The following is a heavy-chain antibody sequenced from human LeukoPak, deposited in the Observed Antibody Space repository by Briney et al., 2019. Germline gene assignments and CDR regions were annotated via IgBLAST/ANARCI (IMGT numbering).Heavy chain of an antibody. J-gene: IGHJ4*02. V-gene: IGHV3-21*01. CDR1: GFDITAYT. D-gene: IGHD6-13*01. CDR2: ISRSGSYI. Sequence: GGSLRLSCSGSGFDITAYTVTWVRQVPGKSLEWVSSISRSGSYIHYAPSVKGRFTISRDNAKNSLYLQMNSLRAEDTAVYYCAISSSWYEGVYWGQGTLVTVSS. CDR3: AISSSWYEGVY.